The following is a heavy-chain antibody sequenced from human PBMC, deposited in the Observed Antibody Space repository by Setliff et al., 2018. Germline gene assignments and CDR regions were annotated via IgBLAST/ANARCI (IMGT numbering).Heavy chain of an antibody. D-gene: IGHD2-8*02. J-gene: IGHJ4*02. CDR3: ARSSAPSLVLAADFDF. V-gene: IGHV1-2*02. CDR1: GYTFTAYY. Sequence: VASVKVSCKTSGYTFTAYYIYWVRQAPGQGPEWMGCISPYTGDTNYAQKFQDRVTMTMDSSSQTVYMELSSLNSDDTAVYYCARSSAPSLVLAADFDFWGQGTLVTVSS. CDR2: ISPYTGDT.